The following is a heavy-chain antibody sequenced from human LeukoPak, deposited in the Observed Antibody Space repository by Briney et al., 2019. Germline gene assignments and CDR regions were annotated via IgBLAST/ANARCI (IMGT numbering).Heavy chain of an antibody. J-gene: IGHJ4*02. V-gene: IGHV4-59*08. CDR1: GDSISPYY. Sequence: SETLSLTCTVSGDSISPYYWSWIRQPPGKGLEYIGFIHYTGSTNYNPSLKSRVTMSVDVSRSQLSLKLSSVTAADTAVYYCARHYASGTYPLDYWGQGTLVTVSS. CDR3: ARHYASGTYPLDY. CDR2: IHYTGST. D-gene: IGHD3-10*01.